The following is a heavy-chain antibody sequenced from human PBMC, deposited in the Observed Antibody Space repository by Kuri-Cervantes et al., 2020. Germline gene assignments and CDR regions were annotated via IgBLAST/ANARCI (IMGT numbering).Heavy chain of an antibody. CDR3: ARGLDYYDNSGQLVLDALDV. CDR1: GYTFTGYY. Sequence: ASVKVSCKASGYTFTGYYMNWVRQAPGQGLEWMGWINPNSGGTNYAQKLQGRVTMTTDASTSTAYMELRSLRSDDTAVYYCARGLDYYDNSGQLVLDALDVWGQGTLVTVSS. J-gene: IGHJ3*01. V-gene: IGHV1-2*02. D-gene: IGHD3-22*01. CDR2: INPNSGGT.